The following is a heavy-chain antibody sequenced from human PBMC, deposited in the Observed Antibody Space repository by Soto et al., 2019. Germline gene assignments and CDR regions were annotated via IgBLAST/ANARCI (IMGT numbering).Heavy chain of an antibody. CDR2: IGGSGGST. V-gene: IGHV3-23*01. Sequence: EVQLSESGGGLVQPGGSLRLSCAASGFTFSSYAMGWVRQAPGKGLEWVSAIGGSGGSTYSADSVKGRFTISRDNSKNTLFLQMNSLRADDTAVYYCAKTAEAVAGTVYGYWGQGTLVTVSS. CDR3: AKTAEAVAGTVYGY. D-gene: IGHD6-19*01. CDR1: GFTFSSYA. J-gene: IGHJ4*02.